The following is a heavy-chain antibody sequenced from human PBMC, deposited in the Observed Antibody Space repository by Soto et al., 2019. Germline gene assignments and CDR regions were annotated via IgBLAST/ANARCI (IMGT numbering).Heavy chain of an antibody. CDR1: GSSVSSNIYY. D-gene: IGHD6-19*01. CDR2: IYYGGTT. Sequence: PSETLALTCSLSGSSVSSNIYYSTWIRQHPGKGPEWIGRIYYGGTTYYNPSLKSRITISVDTSNNQFSLKLTSVTAADTAVYYCARVHVMVVAGSTFDYWGHGTLVTVSS. CDR3: ARVHVMVVAGSTFDY. V-gene: IGHV4-39*07. J-gene: IGHJ4*01.